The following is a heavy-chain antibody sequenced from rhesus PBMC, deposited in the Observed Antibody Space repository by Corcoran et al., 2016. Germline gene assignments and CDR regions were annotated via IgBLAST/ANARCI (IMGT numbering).Heavy chain of an antibody. CDR2: IYGSGRRT. V-gene: IGHV4-169*01. D-gene: IGHD4-35*01. J-gene: IGHJ5-1*01. Sequence: QLQLQESGPGLVKPSETLSLSCAVAGGLINNRYWSWIRRAPGEGLEWIGYIYGSGRRTKNNPALESRVTLSVDTSKNQLSLRLSSVTAADTALYYCAKEEDYGNRGHRFDVWGPGVLITVSS. CDR3: AKEEDYGNRGHRFDV. CDR1: GGLINNRY.